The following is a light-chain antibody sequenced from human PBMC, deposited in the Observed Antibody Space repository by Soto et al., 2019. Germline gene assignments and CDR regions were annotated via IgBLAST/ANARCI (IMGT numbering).Light chain of an antibody. CDR3: QHYGSSPFT. CDR2: DAS. V-gene: IGKV3-20*01. Sequence: EIVLTQSPGTLSLSPGERATLSCRASQSLSSGYLAWYQQKPGQAPRLLISDASNRATGIPDRFSGSGSGTDFTLTINRLEPEDFAMYYCQHYGSSPFTFGPGTKVDIK. CDR1: QSLSSGY. J-gene: IGKJ3*01.